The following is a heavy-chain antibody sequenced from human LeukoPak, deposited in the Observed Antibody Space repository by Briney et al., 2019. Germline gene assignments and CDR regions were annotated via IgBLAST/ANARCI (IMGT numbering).Heavy chain of an antibody. J-gene: IGHJ5*02. CDR3: ARDYYGSGSYGP. Sequence: GGSLRLSCAASGFTFSSYEMNWVRQAPGKGLEWVSYISSRGSTIYYAESVKGRFTSSRDNAKNSLYLQMSSLRAEDTAVYYCARDYYGSGSYGPWGQGTLVTVSS. CDR1: GFTFSSYE. CDR2: ISSRGSTI. V-gene: IGHV3-48*03. D-gene: IGHD3-10*01.